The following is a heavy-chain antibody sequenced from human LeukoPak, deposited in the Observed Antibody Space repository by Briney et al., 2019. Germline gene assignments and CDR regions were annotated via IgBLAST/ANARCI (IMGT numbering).Heavy chain of an antibody. CDR3: ARVLRGYTSYYYYYYMDV. Sequence: PSENLSLTCTVSGGSISSYYWSWIRQPTGKGLEWIGYIYYSGSTNYNPSLKSRVTISVDTSKNQFSLKLSSVTAADTAVYYCARVLRGYTSYYYYYYMDVWGKGTTVTVSS. D-gene: IGHD5-18*01. CDR1: GGSISSYY. J-gene: IGHJ6*03. CDR2: IYYSGST. V-gene: IGHV4-59*01.